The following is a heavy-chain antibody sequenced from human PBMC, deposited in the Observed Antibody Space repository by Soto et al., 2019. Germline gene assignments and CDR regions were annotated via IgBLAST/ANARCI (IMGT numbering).Heavy chain of an antibody. CDR2: IIPIFGTA. CDR3: ARTSWFGDMDYYYGMDV. V-gene: IGHV1-69*13. J-gene: IGHJ6*02. Sequence: ASVKVSCKASGGTFSSYAISWVRQAPGQGLEWMGGIIPIFGTANYAQKFQGRVTITADESTSTAYMELSSLRSEDTAVYYCARTSWFGDMDYYYGMDVWGQGTTVTVSS. CDR1: GGTFSSYA. D-gene: IGHD3-10*01.